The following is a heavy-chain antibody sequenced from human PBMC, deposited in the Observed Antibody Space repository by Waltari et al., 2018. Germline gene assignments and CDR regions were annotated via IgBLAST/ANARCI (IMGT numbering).Heavy chain of an antibody. D-gene: IGHD3-10*01. V-gene: IGHV1-69-2*01. CDR1: GYTISDYY. Sequence: EVQLRQSGAELRKPGTPVKISCKASGYTISDYYIHWVQQSPGKGLQWVGLVDPEDVQAIYAEKFQGIVTITADTSTDTAYLELSSLTSEDTAVFYCATALGDNTSASRPFHLWDQGTVITVSS. J-gene: IGHJ3*01. CDR3: ATALGDNTSASRPFHL. CDR2: VDPEDVQA.